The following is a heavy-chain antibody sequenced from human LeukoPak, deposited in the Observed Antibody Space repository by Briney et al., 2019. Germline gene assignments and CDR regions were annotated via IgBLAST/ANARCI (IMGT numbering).Heavy chain of an antibody. CDR1: GYTFTSYD. CDR2: MNPNSGNT. J-gene: IGHJ5*02. Sequence: ASVKVSCKASGYTFTSYDINWVRQATGQGLEWMGWMNPNSGNTGYARKFQGRVTMTRNTSISTAYVELSSLRSEDTAVCYCAGFRQQLVHWFDPWGQGTLVTVSS. V-gene: IGHV1-8*01. D-gene: IGHD6-13*01. CDR3: AGFRQQLVHWFDP.